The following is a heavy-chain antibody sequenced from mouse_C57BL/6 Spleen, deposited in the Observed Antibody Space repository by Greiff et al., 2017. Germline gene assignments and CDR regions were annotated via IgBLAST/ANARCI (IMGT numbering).Heavy chain of an antibody. CDR3: ARKAYYSNYGAMDY. Sequence: VKLMESGPGLVQPSQSLSITCTVSGFSLTSYGVHWVRQSPGKGLEWLGVIWSGGSTDYNAAFISRLSISKDNSKSQVFFKMISLQADDTAIYYCARKAYYSNYGAMDYWGQGTSVTVSS. CDR1: GFSLTSYG. D-gene: IGHD2-5*01. J-gene: IGHJ4*01. V-gene: IGHV2-2*01. CDR2: IWSGGST.